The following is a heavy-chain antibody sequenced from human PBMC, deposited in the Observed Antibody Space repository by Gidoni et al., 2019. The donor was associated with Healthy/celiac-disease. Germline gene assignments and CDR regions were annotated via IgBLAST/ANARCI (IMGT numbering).Heavy chain of an antibody. CDR2: ISYDGSNK. V-gene: IGHV3-30*18. D-gene: IGHD2-21*02. CDR3: AKDQGQTVVTHWYFDL. Sequence: QVQLVESGGGVVKPGRSLRLSCAAFGFTFSSYGMHWVRQAPGTGLEWVAVISYDGSNKYYADSVKGRFTISRDNSKNTLYLQMNSLRAEDTAVYYCAKDQGQTVVTHWYFDLWGRGTLVTVSS. CDR1: GFTFSSYG. J-gene: IGHJ2*01.